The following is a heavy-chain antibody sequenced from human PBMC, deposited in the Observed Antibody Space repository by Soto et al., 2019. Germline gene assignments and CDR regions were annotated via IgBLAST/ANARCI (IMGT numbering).Heavy chain of an antibody. D-gene: IGHD1-26*01. CDR1: GFTFSSKA. CDR2: ISYDGSNK. J-gene: IGHJ3*01. CDR3: TREGHSGSYLNDAFAV. V-gene: IGHV3-30-3*01. Sequence: QVQLVESGGGVVQPGRSLRLSCAASGFTFSSKAMHWVRQAPGKGLEWVAVISYDGSNKYYADSVKGRFTISRDNSKNTLYLQMNSLRVEDTSVYYCTREGHSGSYLNDAFAVWGQGTMVTVSS.